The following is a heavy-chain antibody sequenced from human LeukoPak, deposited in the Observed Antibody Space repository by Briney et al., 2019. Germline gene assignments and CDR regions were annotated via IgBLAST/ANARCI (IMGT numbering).Heavy chain of an antibody. Sequence: AASVKVSCKASGYTFTSYDINWVRQATGQGLEWMGWMNPNSGNTGYAQKFQGRVTMTRNTSISTAYMELSSLRSEDTAVYYCARLTYCYDSSGYYLGPGAFDIWGQGTMVTVSS. J-gene: IGHJ3*02. CDR1: GYTFTSYD. D-gene: IGHD3-22*01. CDR2: MNPNSGNT. CDR3: ARLTYCYDSSGYYLGPGAFDI. V-gene: IGHV1-8*01.